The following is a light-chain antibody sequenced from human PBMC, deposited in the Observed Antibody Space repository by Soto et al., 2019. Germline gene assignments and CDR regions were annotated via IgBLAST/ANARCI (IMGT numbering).Light chain of an antibody. V-gene: IGLV2-14*01. J-gene: IGLJ1*01. CDR1: SSDVGGYDY. CDR3: ISYASINTYV. Sequence: QSVLTQPASVSGSPGQSITISCTGTSSDVGGYDYVSWYQQHPGKAPKLMIYDVTNRPSGVSNRFSGSKSGNTASLTISGIQADDEADYYCISYASINTYVFGTGTKVTVL. CDR2: DVT.